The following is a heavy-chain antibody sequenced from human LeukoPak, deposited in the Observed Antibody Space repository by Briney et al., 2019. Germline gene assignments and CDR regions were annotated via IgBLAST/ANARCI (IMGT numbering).Heavy chain of an antibody. V-gene: IGHV3-30-3*01. CDR3: AKDGGLIFGEYYFDY. Sequence: GGSLRLSCAASGFTFSSYAMHWVRQAPGKGLEWVAVISYDGSNKYYADSVKGRFTISRDNSKNTLYLQMNSLRAEDTAVYYCAKDGGLIFGEYYFDYWGQGTLVTVSS. D-gene: IGHD3-10*01. J-gene: IGHJ4*02. CDR2: ISYDGSNK. CDR1: GFTFSSYA.